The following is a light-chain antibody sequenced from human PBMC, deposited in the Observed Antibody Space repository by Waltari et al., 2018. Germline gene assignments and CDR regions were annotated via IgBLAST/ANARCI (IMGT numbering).Light chain of an antibody. CDR1: SSERGNYYY. CDR3: CSYTNVGSWV. CDR2: DFS. V-gene: IGLV2-14*03. J-gene: IGLJ3*02. Sequence: QSALTQPASVSGSPGQSITISCPGTSSERGNYYYVSWYQQHPGRAPKLMISDFSDRPSGVSNRFSGSKSGNTASLTISGLQAEDEGDYYCCSYTNVGSWVFGGGTKVTVL.